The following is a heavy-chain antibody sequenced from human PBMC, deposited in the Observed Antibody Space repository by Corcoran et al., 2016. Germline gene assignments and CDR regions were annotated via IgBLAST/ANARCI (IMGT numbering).Heavy chain of an antibody. Sequence: QVLLQESGPGLVKPAETLSLTCTVSGGSVNSGGYFWTWIWQPPGMGLEWIGKMYYNGNINYNPSLTRRVTISADTSKNHFSLRLTSVTASDTDVYYCAASPVNESFFHDYYGMDVWGQGITVTVSS. CDR3: AASPVNESFFHDYYGMDV. D-gene: IGHD1-1*01. CDR2: MYYNGNI. J-gene: IGHJ6*02. V-gene: IGHV4-61*03. CDR1: GGSVNSGGYF.